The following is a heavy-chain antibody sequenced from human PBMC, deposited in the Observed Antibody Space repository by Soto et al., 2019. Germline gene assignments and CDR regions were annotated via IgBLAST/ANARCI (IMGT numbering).Heavy chain of an antibody. CDR1: GESISSYY. CDR2: IYISGST. J-gene: IGHJ2*01. V-gene: IGHV4-4*07. CDR3: ARSIDPREWLAYWYFDL. Sequence: SQTLSLTCTVSGESISSYYWSWIRQPAGKGLEWIGRIYISGSTDYNPSLKSRDSMSVDRSKNQFSLKLSSVTAAETAVYYCARSIDPREWLAYWYFDLWGRGTLVTVSS. D-gene: IGHD6-19*01.